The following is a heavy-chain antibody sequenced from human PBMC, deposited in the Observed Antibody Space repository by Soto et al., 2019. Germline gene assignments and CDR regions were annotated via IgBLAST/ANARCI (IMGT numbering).Heavy chain of an antibody. Sequence: PSEMLCLSWTVAGGSSISGGDCCIWIRKHPWKSLEWIGYIYYSGSTYYNPSLKSRVTISVDTSKNHFSLKLSSVTAADTAVYYCARAPPGIAAAGTSRAVDYWGQGTLVTGSS. J-gene: IGHJ4*02. D-gene: IGHD6-13*01. CDR2: IYYSGST. CDR1: GGSSISGGDC. V-gene: IGHV4-31*02. CDR3: ARAPPGIAAAGTSRAVDY.